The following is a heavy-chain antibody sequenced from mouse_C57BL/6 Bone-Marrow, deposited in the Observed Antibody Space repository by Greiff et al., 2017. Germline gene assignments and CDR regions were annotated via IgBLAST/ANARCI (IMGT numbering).Heavy chain of an antibody. CDR3: AEELRREDYFDY. J-gene: IGHJ2*01. CDR2: IHPNSGST. CDR1: GYTFTSYW. V-gene: IGHV1-64*01. D-gene: IGHD2-4*01. Sequence: QVQLQQPGAELVKPGASVKLSCKASGYTFTSYWMHWVKQRPGQGLEWIGMIHPNSGSTNYNEKFKSKATLTVDKSSSTAYMQRSSLTSEDSAVYYCAEELRREDYFDYWGQGTTLTVSS.